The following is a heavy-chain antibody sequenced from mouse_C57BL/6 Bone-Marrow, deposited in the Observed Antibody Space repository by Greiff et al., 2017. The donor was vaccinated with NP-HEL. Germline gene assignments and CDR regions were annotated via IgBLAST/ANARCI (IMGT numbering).Heavy chain of an antibody. CDR1: GFNIKDDY. J-gene: IGHJ2*01. CDR3: TLYYYGSSYEY. CDR2: IDPENGDT. D-gene: IGHD1-1*01. Sequence: EVQLQQSGAELVRPGASVKLSCTASGFNIKDDYMHWVKQRPEQGLEWIGWIDPENGDTEYASKFQGKATITADTSSNTAYLQLSSLTSEDTAVYYCTLYYYGSSYEYWGQGTTLTVSS. V-gene: IGHV14-4*01.